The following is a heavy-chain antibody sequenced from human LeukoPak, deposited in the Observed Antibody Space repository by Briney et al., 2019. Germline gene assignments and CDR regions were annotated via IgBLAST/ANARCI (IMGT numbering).Heavy chain of an antibody. V-gene: IGHV3-21*01. CDR1: GFTFSSYS. D-gene: IGHD3-3*01. CDR2: ISSSSSYI. J-gene: IGHJ4*02. CDR3: ARSRFLEWLLSAFDY. Sequence: GGSLRLSCAASGFTFSSYSMNWVRQAPGKGLEWVSSISSSSSYIYYADSVKGRFTISRDNAKNSLYLQMNSLRAEDTAVYYCARSRFLEWLLSAFDYWGQGTLVTVSS.